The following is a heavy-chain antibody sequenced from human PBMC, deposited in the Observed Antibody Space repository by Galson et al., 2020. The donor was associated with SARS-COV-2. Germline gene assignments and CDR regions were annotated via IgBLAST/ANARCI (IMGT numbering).Heavy chain of an antibody. CDR2: IYTSGST. J-gene: IGHJ3*02. CDR3: ARGSSSWYRGDAFDI. V-gene: IGHV4-61*02. D-gene: IGHD6-13*01. CDR1: GGSISSGSYY. Sequence: SETLSLTCTVSGGSISSGSYYWSWIRQPAGKGLEWIGRIYTSGSTNYNPSLKSRVTISVDTSKNQFSLKLSSVTAADTAVYYCARGSSSWYRGDAFDIWGQGTMVTVSS.